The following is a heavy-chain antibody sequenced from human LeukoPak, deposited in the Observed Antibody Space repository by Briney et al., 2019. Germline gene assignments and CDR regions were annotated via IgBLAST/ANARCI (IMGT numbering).Heavy chain of an antibody. CDR1: GYTFTSYY. D-gene: IGHD3-22*01. J-gene: IGHJ4*02. Sequence: ASVKVSCKASGYTFTSYYMHWVRQAPGQGLEWMGIINPSGGSTSYAQKFQGGVTMTRDTSTSTVYMELSSLRSEDTAVYYCAKSNSLYYYDSSGITPLYFDYWGQGTLVTVSS. CDR3: AKSNSLYYYDSSGITPLYFDY. V-gene: IGHV1-46*01. CDR2: INPSGGST.